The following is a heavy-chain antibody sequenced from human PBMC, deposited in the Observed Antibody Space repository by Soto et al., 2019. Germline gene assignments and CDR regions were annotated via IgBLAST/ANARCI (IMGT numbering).Heavy chain of an antibody. V-gene: IGHV4-34*01. Sequence: SETLSLTCAIYGGSFSGYYWSWIRQPPGKGLEWIGEINHSGSTNYNPSLKSRVTISVDTSKNQFSLKLSSVTAADTAVYYCAISCTNGVCRNRVFDYPGQPTLVTVSS. D-gene: IGHD2-8*01. CDR1: GGSFSGYY. CDR2: INHSGST. CDR3: AISCTNGVCRNRVFDY. J-gene: IGHJ4*02.